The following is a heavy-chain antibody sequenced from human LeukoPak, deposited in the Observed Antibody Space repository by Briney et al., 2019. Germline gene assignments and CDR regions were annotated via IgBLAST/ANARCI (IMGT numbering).Heavy chain of an antibody. V-gene: IGHV4-59*08. Sequence: SETLSLTCTVSGGSISSYYWSWIRQPPGKGLEWIGYIYYSGSTNYNPSLKSRVTISVDTSKNQFSLKLSSVTAADTAVYYCASLNYDYVWGSSRGPDDAFDIWGQGTMVTVSS. D-gene: IGHD3-16*01. J-gene: IGHJ3*02. CDR1: GGSISSYY. CDR2: IYYSGST. CDR3: ASLNYDYVWGSSRGPDDAFDI.